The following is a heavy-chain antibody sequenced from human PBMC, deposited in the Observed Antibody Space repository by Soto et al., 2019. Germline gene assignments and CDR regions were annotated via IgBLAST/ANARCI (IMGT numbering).Heavy chain of an antibody. Sequence: EVQLVESGGGLVQPGGSLRLSCAASGFTFRTYWLSWVRQVPGKGLEWVANINLDGSEKNYVDSVKGRFTISRDNARNSLYLQMSSLWAEDTALYYCARDGGTSWYSYDYHGIDVWGQGTTVTVSS. CDR2: INLDGSEK. CDR3: ARDGGTSWYSYDYHGIDV. V-gene: IGHV3-7*05. J-gene: IGHJ6*02. D-gene: IGHD5-18*01. CDR1: GFTFRTYW.